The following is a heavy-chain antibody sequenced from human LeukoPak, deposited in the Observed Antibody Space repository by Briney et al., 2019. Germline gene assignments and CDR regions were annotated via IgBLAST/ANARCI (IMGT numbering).Heavy chain of an antibody. CDR3: ARDLDYGGNSELFDY. CDR2: IYPGDSAT. CDR1: GYSFTRYW. Sequence: GESLKISCKGSGYSFTRYWIAWVRQLPGKGLEWMGIIYPGDSATRYSPSFQGQVTISADKSISTAYLQWSSLKASDTAMYYCARDLDYGGNSELFDYWGQGTLVTVSS. V-gene: IGHV5-51*01. J-gene: IGHJ4*02. D-gene: IGHD4-23*01.